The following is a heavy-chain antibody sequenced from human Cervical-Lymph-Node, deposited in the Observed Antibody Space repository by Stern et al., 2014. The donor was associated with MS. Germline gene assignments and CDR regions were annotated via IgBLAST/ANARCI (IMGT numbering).Heavy chain of an antibody. D-gene: IGHD6-19*01. CDR1: GFTFSDYY. Sequence: VQLVESGGGLVKPGGSLRLSCAASGFTFSDYYMTWIRKAPGKGLEWVSYITSATSSTNYADSVKGRFTISRDNAKNSLFMQMNSLRAEDTAVYYCVRMAGTVYFYGLDVWGHGTTVTVSS. J-gene: IGHJ6*02. CDR3: VRMAGTVYFYGLDV. V-gene: IGHV3-11*06. CDR2: ITSATSST.